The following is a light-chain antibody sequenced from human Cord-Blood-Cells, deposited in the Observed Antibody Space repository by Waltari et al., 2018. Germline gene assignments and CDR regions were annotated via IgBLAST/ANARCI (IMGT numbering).Light chain of an antibody. CDR3: SSYTSSSTWV. CDR2: DVS. J-gene: IGLJ3*02. V-gene: IGLV2-14*03. CDR1: RSDGAGSNE. Sequence: QSALTQPASVSGSPGQSIPISCTGTRSDGAGSNEFSRYQQHPGKAHKLMIYDVSNRPSGISNRFSGFKSGNTASLTISGLRAEDEADYYCSSYTSSSTWVFGGGTKLTVL.